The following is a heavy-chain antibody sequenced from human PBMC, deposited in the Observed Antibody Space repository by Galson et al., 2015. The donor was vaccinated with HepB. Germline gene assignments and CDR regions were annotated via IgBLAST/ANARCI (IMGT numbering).Heavy chain of an antibody. D-gene: IGHD6-19*01. Sequence: SLRLSCAASGFTFSSYWMHWVRQAPGKGLVWVSRINNDGSSTSYADSVKGRFTISRDNAKNTLYLQMNSLRAEDTAVYYCATDSSGWYGFYAFDIWGQGTMVTVSS. J-gene: IGHJ3*02. CDR2: INNDGSST. V-gene: IGHV3-74*01. CDR3: ATDSSGWYGFYAFDI. CDR1: GFTFSSYW.